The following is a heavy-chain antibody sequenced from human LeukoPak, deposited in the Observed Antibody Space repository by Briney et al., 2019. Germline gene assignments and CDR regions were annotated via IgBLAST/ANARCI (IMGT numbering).Heavy chain of an antibody. CDR3: GRSGYYITTFDY. J-gene: IGHJ4*02. CDR2: IYYSGST. D-gene: IGHD3-3*01. CDR1: GGSISSSSYY. Sequence: SETLSLTCTVSGGSISSSSYYWGWIRQPPGKGLEWIGSIYYSGSTYYNPSLKSRVTISVDTSKNQFSLKLSSVTAADTAVYYCGRSGYYITTFDYWGQRTLVTVSS. V-gene: IGHV4-39*07.